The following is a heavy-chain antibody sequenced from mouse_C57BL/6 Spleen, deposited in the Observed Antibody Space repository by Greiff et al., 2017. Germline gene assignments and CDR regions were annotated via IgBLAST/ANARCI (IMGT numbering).Heavy chain of an antibody. Sequence: VKLMESGAELVRPGASVTLSCKASGYTFTDYEMHWVKQTPVHGLEWIGAIDPETGGTAYNQKFKGKAILTADKSSSTAYMELRSLTSEDSAVYYCTKRGAHDYWGQGTTLTVSS. CDR3: TKRGAHDY. CDR2: IDPETGGT. CDR1: GYTFTDYE. V-gene: IGHV1-15*01. J-gene: IGHJ2*01.